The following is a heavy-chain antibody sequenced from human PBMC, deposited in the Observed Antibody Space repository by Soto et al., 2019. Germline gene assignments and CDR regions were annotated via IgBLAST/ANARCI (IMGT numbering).Heavy chain of an antibody. D-gene: IGHD6-19*01. Sequence: SETLYHTCRVSSASIIAYAWCWIRQPSGKGLEWIGRLYSSGNTNYNPSFKSRLTMSADTSKNQFSLKLSSVTAADTAVYYCARGPYSSGWYVVDYWGQGTPVPVSS. CDR3: ARGPYSSGWYVVDY. V-gene: IGHV4-4*07. CDR2: LYSSGNT. J-gene: IGHJ4*02. CDR1: SASIIAYA.